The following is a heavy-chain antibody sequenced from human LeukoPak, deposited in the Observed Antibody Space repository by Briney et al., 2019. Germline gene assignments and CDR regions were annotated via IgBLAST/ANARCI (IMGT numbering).Heavy chain of an antibody. CDR1: GVTLSNYW. D-gene: IGHD2-21*01. Sequence: PGGSLRLSCVASGVTLSNYWMSWVRQAPGKGLEWVANIKQDGSQKYYVDSVKGRFTISRDNARNSLYLQMNSLRAEDTAVYYCARVAYCGGDCYFDYWGQGTLVTVSS. CDR3: ARVAYCGGDCYFDY. CDR2: IKQDGSQK. J-gene: IGHJ4*02. V-gene: IGHV3-7*01.